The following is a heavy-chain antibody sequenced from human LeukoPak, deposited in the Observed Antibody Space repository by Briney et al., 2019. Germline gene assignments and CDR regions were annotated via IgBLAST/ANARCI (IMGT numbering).Heavy chain of an antibody. J-gene: IGHJ4*02. Sequence: GESLKISCKGSEYSFTTYWIGWARQMPGKGLEWMGLIYPGDSDTRYSPSFQGQVTFSVDASISTAYLQLSGPRASDTAIYYCVRFGLTSSLDYWGQGTLVTVSS. V-gene: IGHV5-51*01. D-gene: IGHD6-13*01. CDR2: IYPGDSDT. CDR3: VRFGLTSSLDY. CDR1: EYSFTTYW.